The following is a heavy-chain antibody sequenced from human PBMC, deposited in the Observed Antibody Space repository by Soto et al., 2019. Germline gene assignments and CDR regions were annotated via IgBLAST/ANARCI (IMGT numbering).Heavy chain of an antibody. CDR3: ARDFTPAETPVDDFDS. CDR2: INVDGTYS. CDR1: GFTFTNYW. D-gene: IGHD2-15*01. V-gene: IGHV3-74*01. Sequence: EVQLVESGGGVVQPGGSLRLSCAASGFTFTNYWMHWFRQVPGKGLAWVARINVDGTYSSYADFAKGRFTISRDDAKNTVARQMSSLSAEDPAVYYCARDFTPAETPVDDFDSLGQGTLVTVSP. J-gene: IGHJ4*02.